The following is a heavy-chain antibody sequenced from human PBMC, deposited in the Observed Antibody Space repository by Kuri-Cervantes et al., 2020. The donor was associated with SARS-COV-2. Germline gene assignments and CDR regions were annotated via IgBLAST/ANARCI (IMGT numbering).Heavy chain of an antibody. Sequence: ASVKVSCKASGYTFTGYYIHWVRQAPGQGLGWMGWINLNTDGTHYAQNFQGRVTMTRDTSISTAYMELSRLRSDDTAVYYCARDPAWTGDGPWGQGTLVTVSS. CDR2: INLNTDGT. D-gene: IGHD3/OR15-3a*01. CDR3: ARDPAWTGDGP. CDR1: GYTFTGYY. J-gene: IGHJ5*02. V-gene: IGHV1-2*02.